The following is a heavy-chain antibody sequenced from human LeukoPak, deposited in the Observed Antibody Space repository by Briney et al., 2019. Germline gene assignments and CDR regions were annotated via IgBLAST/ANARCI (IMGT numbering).Heavy chain of an antibody. J-gene: IGHJ6*02. CDR1: GGSISSYY. CDR3: ARATDDYFLRDGLDV. D-gene: IGHD4/OR15-4a*01. CDR2: IDWDDHI. Sequence: TLSLTCTVSGGSISSYYWSWIRQPPGKALEWLARIDWDDHIYYSASLKARLSISKDTSKNQVVLTMTNVDPVDTATYYCARATDDYFLRDGLDVWGQGTTVTVSS. V-gene: IGHV2-70*11.